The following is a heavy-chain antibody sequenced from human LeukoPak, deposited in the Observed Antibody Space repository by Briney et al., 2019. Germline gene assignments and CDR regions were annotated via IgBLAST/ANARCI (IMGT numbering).Heavy chain of an antibody. D-gene: IGHD3-16*01. CDR3: ARAGGTRPYYYGMDV. V-gene: IGHV4-34*01. CDR1: GASFSDFY. J-gene: IGHJ6*02. CDR2: INHSGST. Sequence: SETLSLTCAVYGASFSDFYWSWIRQPPGKGLEWIGEINHSGSTNYNPSLKSRVTISVDTSKNQFSLKLSSVTAADTAVYYCARAGGTRPYYYGMDVWGQGTTVTVSS.